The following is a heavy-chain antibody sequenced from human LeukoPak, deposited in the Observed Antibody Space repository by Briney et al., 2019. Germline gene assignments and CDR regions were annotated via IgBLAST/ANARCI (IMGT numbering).Heavy chain of an antibody. CDR2: IYSGGST. CDR3: AKDIVVVVAPSDY. Sequence: GRPLRLSCAASGFTVSSNYMSWVRQAPGKGLEWVSVIYSGGSTYYADSVKGRFTISRDNSKNTLYLQMNSLRAEDTAVYYCAKDIVVVVAPSDYWGQGTLVTVSS. D-gene: IGHD2-15*01. V-gene: IGHV3-53*01. J-gene: IGHJ4*02. CDR1: GFTVSSNY.